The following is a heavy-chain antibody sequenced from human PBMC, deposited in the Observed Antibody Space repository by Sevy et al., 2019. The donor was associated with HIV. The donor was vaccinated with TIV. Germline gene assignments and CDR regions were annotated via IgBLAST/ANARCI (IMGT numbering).Heavy chain of an antibody. V-gene: IGHV3-30*18. CDR1: GFTFSSYG. CDR3: AKDRWDSGYNYYYYYGMDV. J-gene: IGHJ6*02. Sequence: GSLRLSCAASGFTFSSYGMHWVRQAPGKGLEWVAVISYDGSNKYYADSVKGRFTISRDNSKNTLYLQMNSLRAEDTAVYYCAKDRWDSGYNYYYYYGMDVWGQGTTVTVSS. D-gene: IGHD5-12*01. CDR2: ISYDGSNK.